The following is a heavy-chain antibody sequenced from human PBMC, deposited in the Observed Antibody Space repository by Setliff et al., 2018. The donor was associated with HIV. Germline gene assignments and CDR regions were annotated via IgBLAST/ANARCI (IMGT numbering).Heavy chain of an antibody. CDR2: IKEDGSEK. CDR1: GLTFRNYW. Sequence: GGSLRLSCGASGLTFRNYWMTWVRQAPGRGLECVANIKEDGSEKYYVDSVKGRFTISRDNAKDSLYLQMNNLRAEDTAVYYCARDATRGGDMDVWGKGITVTVSS. CDR3: ARDATRGGDMDV. V-gene: IGHV3-7*01. J-gene: IGHJ6*03. D-gene: IGHD2-15*01.